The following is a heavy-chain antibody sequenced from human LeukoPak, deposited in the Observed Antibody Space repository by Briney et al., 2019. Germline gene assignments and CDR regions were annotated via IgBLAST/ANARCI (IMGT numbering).Heavy chain of an antibody. J-gene: IGHJ4*02. V-gene: IGHV4-39*01. Sequence: PSETLSLTCTVSGGSISSSSYYWGWIRQHPGKGLEWIGSIYYSGSAYYNRSLKSRVTISVDTSKNQFSLNLSSVTAADTSVYYVGKHPWLSPSFNNWGRETRVTVSS. CDR3: GKHPWLSPSFNN. CDR2: IYYSGSA. CDR1: GGSISSSSYY. D-gene: IGHD3-22*01.